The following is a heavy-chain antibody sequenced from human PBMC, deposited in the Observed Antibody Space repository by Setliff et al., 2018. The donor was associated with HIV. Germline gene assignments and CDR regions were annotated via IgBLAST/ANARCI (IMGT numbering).Heavy chain of an antibody. V-gene: IGHV1-18*01. CDR2: ITGYNGNT. D-gene: IGHD1-1*01. CDR1: GYIFTNYG. J-gene: IGHJ3*02. CDR3: ARVGPESLPYTWDDEADTFDI. Sequence: ASVKVSCKASGYIFTNYGISWVRQAPGQGLEWMGWITGYNGNTNYAEKFQGRVTMTIGTSTSTAYLELRSLRSDDTAVYYCARVGPESLPYTWDDEADTFDIWGQGTMVTVSS.